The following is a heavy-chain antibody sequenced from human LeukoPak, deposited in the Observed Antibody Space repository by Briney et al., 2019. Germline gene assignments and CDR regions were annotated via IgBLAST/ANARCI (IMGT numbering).Heavy chain of an antibody. D-gene: IGHD3-10*01. V-gene: IGHV3-48*02. CDR3: ARDMSLLWFGDPFDY. CDR1: GFTFRTYS. Sequence: GGSLRLSCAASGFTFRTYSMSWVRQAPGKGLEWISYISSSSSVIYYADSVRGRFTVSRDNARNSLYLQMNSLRDEDTAMYYCARDMSLLWFGDPFDYWGQGTLVTVSS. J-gene: IGHJ4*02. CDR2: ISSSSSVI.